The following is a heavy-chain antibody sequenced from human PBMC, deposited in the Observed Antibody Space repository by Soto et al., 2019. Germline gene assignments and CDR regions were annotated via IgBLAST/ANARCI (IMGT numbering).Heavy chain of an antibody. CDR3: AKNHHYGYAKSGFAY. CDR2: ISYDGSNK. D-gene: IGHD2-2*01. V-gene: IGHV3-30-3*02. CDR1: GFTFSSYA. Sequence: QVQLVESGGGVVQPGRSLRLSCAASGFTFSSYAMHWVRQAPGKGLERVAVISYDGSNKYYADSVKGRFTISRDNSKNTLYLQMNSLRAEDTAVYYCAKNHHYGYAKSGFAYWGQGTLVTVSS. J-gene: IGHJ4*02.